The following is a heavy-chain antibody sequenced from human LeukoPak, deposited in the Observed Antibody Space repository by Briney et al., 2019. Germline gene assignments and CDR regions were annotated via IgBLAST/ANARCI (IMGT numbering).Heavy chain of an antibody. Sequence: SETLSLTCSVSGGSNSSYYWSSLRQPAGKALDWIGLIDASGSTNYNPSLKSRVTMSVDTSKNHFSLKLSSVTAADTAVYHCAKESITMVRGVTYNWFDPWGQGTLVTVSS. CDR1: GGSNSSYY. J-gene: IGHJ5*02. CDR2: IDASGST. V-gene: IGHV4-4*07. D-gene: IGHD3-10*01. CDR3: AKESITMVRGVTYNWFDP.